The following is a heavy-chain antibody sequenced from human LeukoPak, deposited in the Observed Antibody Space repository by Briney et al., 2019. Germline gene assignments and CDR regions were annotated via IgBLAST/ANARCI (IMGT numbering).Heavy chain of an antibody. CDR3: ARVGSGTVDY. V-gene: IGHV4-59*01. CDR2: IYYTGST. J-gene: IGHJ4*02. CDR1: GGSITNYH. D-gene: IGHD3-3*01. Sequence: SETLSLTCTVSGGSITNYHWGWIRQPPGKGLEWIAYIYYTGSTNYNASLKSRVTISVDTSKNQFSLKLNSMTPADTAVYYCARVGSGTVDYWGQGTLVTVSS.